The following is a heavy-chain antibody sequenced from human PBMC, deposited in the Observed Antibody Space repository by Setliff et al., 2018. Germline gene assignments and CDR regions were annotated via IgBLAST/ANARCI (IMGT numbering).Heavy chain of an antibody. D-gene: IGHD3-10*01. Sequence: SETLSLTCTVSGGSISSGDHYWTWISQPPGKGLEWIGFIYYSGNTFYNPSLKSRLTISVDTSKNLFSLKLSSVTAADTAVYYCARQLYYYGTPGYFDYWGQGTLVTVSS. V-gene: IGHV4-30-4*08. CDR3: ARQLYYYGTPGYFDY. J-gene: IGHJ4*02. CDR1: GGSISSGDHY. CDR2: IYYSGNT.